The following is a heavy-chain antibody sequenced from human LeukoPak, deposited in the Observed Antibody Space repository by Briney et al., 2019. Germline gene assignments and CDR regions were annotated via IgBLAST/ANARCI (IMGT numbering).Heavy chain of an antibody. CDR2: ISVSGENT. Sequence: GGSLRLSCSASGFTFSSYPMSWVRQAPGKGLQWVSTISVSGENTYYADSVKGRFTISRDISKSTLYLQMNSLRDEDTAIYYCAKYGSGSYYNGLFWGQGTLVTVSS. V-gene: IGHV3-23*01. CDR3: AKYGSGSYYNGLF. D-gene: IGHD3-10*01. J-gene: IGHJ4*02. CDR1: GFTFSSYP.